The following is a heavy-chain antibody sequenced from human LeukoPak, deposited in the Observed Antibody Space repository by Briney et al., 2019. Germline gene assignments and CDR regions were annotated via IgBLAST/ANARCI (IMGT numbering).Heavy chain of an antibody. CDR1: GGSFSGYY. CDR3: ARGVSGIAVSYFQH. D-gene: IGHD6-19*01. V-gene: IGHV4-34*01. CDR2: TNHSGST. Sequence: PSETLSLTCAVYGGSFSGYYWSWIRQPPGKGLEWIGETNHSGSTNYNPSLKSRVTISVDTSKNQFSLKLSSVTAADTAVYYCARGVSGIAVSYFQHWGQGTLVTVSS. J-gene: IGHJ1*01.